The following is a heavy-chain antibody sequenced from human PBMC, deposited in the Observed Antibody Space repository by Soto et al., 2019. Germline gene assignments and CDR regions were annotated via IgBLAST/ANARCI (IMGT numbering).Heavy chain of an antibody. CDR1: GYIFIDYY. V-gene: IGHV1-2*02. Sequence: ASVKVSCKASGYIFIDYYINWVRQAPGQGLEWMGWINPSSGGTKYAEQFQGRVTMTTDTSITTAYMELSGLRSDDTAVYYCVRTSCRTNSCHDWLDTWGQGTPVTVSS. D-gene: IGHD5-12*01. CDR2: INPSSGGT. J-gene: IGHJ5*02. CDR3: VRTSCRTNSCHDWLDT.